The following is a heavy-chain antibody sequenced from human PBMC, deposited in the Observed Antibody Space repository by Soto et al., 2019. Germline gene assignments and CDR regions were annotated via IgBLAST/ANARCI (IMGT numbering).Heavy chain of an antibody. CDR1: GLTFSGYW. D-gene: IGHD4-17*01. CDR3: ALSHTVTTDY. J-gene: IGHJ4*02. CDR2: INSAGSST. V-gene: IGHV3-74*01. Sequence: GGSLRLSCAASGLTFSGYWMHRVRQAPGKGLVWVSRINSAGSSTSYADSVKGRFTISRDNAKNTLYLQMNSLRAEDTAVYYCALSHTVTTDYWGQGTLVTVSS.